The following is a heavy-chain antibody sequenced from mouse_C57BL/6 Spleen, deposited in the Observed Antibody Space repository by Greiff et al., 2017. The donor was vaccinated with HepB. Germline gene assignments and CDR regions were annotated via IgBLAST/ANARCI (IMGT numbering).Heavy chain of an antibody. Sequence: EVQLQQSGPELVKPGASVKISCKASGYTFTDYYMNWVKQSHGKSLEWIGDINPNNGGTSYNQKFKGKATLTVDKSSSTAYMELRSLTSEDSAVYYCARGYDGYEGYFDYWGQGTTLTVSS. D-gene: IGHD2-3*01. CDR2: INPNNGGT. J-gene: IGHJ2*01. CDR1: GYTFTDYY. V-gene: IGHV1-26*01. CDR3: ARGYDGYEGYFDY.